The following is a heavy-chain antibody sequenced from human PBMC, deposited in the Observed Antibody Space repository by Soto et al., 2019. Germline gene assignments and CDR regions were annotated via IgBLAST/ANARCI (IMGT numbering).Heavy chain of an antibody. Sequence: ASVKVSCKASGYTFTSYYMHWVRQAPGHGLEWMAIINPSGGSTRYAQKFQGRVTMTRDTSANTFYMELSSLRSDDTAVYYCARDKGSSSSSGYYFDYWGQGTLVTVSS. CDR3: ARDKGSSSSSGYYFDY. CDR2: INPSGGST. V-gene: IGHV1-46*01. D-gene: IGHD6-6*01. CDR1: GYTFTSYY. J-gene: IGHJ4*02.